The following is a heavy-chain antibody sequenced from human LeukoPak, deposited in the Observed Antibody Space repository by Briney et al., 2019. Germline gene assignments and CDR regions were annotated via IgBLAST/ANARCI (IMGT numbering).Heavy chain of an antibody. V-gene: IGHV3-64*01. Sequence: GGSLRLSCAASGFTFSSYAMHWVRQAPGKGLEYVSAICSNGGSTYYANSVKGRFTISRDNYKNTLYLQMGSLRAEDMAVYYCARRTGEGNLDYWGRGTLVTVSS. J-gene: IGHJ4*02. CDR3: ARRTGEGNLDY. CDR1: GFTFSSYA. CDR2: ICSNGGST. D-gene: IGHD7-27*01.